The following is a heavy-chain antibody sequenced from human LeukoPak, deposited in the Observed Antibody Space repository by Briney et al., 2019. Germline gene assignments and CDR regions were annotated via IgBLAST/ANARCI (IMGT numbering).Heavy chain of an antibody. CDR1: GFTFSTYT. V-gene: IGHV3-21*01. CDR3: ARHCSGGSCYSD. Sequence: GGSLRLSCAASGFTFSTYTMNWVRQAPGKGLEWVSSIISSSSYIYYADSVKGRFTISRDNAKNSLYLLMNSLRAEDTAVYYCARHCSGGSCYSDWGQGTLVTVSS. CDR2: IISSSSYI. D-gene: IGHD2-15*01. J-gene: IGHJ4*02.